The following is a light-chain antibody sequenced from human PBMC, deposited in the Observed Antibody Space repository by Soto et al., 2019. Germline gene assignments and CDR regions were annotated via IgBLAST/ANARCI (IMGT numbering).Light chain of an antibody. J-gene: IGLJ1*01. CDR2: EVS. CDR1: SSDVGGYNY. CDR3: SSYTSSSTDYV. V-gene: IGLV2-14*01. Sequence: SVLTQPASVSGSPGQSITISCTGTSSDVGGYNYVSWYQQHPGKAPKLMIYEVSNRPSGVSNRFSGSKSGNTASLTISGLQAEDEADYYCSSYTSSSTDYVFGTRTKVTVL.